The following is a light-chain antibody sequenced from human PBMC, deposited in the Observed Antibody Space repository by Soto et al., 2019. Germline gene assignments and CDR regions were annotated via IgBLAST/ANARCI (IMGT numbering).Light chain of an antibody. V-gene: IGLV2-14*01. CDR2: EVT. J-gene: IGLJ1*01. CDR3: VSHISVAYRSIYV. CDR1: SSDIGVYDY. Sequence: QSALTQPASVSGSPGQSITISCTGTSSDIGVYDYVSWYQQHPGKAPKLIIYEVTNRPSGLSNRFSGSKSDNTASLTLSGLQAEDEADYYCVSHISVAYRSIYVFGTGTKVTVL.